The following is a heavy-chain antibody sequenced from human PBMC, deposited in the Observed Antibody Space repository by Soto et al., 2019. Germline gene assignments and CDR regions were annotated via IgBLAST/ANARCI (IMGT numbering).Heavy chain of an antibody. CDR2: ISGSGGST. J-gene: IGHJ4*02. V-gene: IGHV3-23*01. CDR3: AKNGNIVVVPAAPDY. D-gene: IGHD2-2*01. CDR1: GFTFSSYA. Sequence: EVQLLESGGGLVQPGGSLRLSCAASGFTFSSYAMSWVRQAPGKGLEWVSAISGSGGSTYYADSVKGRFTISRDNSKNTLYLQMNSLIAEETAVYYCAKNGNIVVVPAAPDYWGQGTLVTVSS.